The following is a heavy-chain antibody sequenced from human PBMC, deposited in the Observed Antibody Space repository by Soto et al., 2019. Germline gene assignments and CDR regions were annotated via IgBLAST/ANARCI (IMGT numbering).Heavy chain of an antibody. CDR3: AHRRTVMGNWAWGDFDY. V-gene: IGHV2-5*02. CDR1: GFSLATRGVG. Sequence: QVTLKESGPTLVKPTQTLTLTCTFSGFSLATRGVGVGWIRQPPGKALEWLAVIYWDADRRYNPSLKTRVAITKDTSKNQVVLTMTTMDPVDTATYYCAHRRTVMGNWAWGDFDYWGQGTLVTVSS. CDR2: IYWDADR. D-gene: IGHD7-27*01. J-gene: IGHJ4*02.